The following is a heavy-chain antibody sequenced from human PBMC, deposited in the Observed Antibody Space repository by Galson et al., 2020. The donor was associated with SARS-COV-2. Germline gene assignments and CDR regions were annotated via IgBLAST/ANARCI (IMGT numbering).Heavy chain of an antibody. V-gene: IGHV3-30-3*01. CDR2: ISYDGSNK. D-gene: IGHD6-19*01. J-gene: IGHJ6*02. CDR1: GFTFSAYP. CDR3: ARDGGGWFPYYYFYGMYV. Sequence: GGSLRLSCAASGFTFSAYPMHWVRQAPGKGLEWVAIISYDGSNKYYADSVKGRFTISRDNSKNTLYLQMNNLRPEDTAVYYCARDGGGWFPYYYFYGMYVWGQGTTVTVSS.